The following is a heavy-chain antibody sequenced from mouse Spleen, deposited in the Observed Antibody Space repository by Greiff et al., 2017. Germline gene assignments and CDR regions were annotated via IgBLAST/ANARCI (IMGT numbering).Heavy chain of an antibody. Sequence: EVKLMESGGGLVKPGGSLKLSCAASGFTFSDYYMYWVRQTPEKRLEWVATISDGGSYTYYPDSVKGRFTISRDNAKNNLYLQMSSLKSEDTAMYYCARAYRYDWYFDVWGAGTTVTVSS. CDR2: ISDGGSYT. CDR3: ARAYRYDWYFDV. D-gene: IGHD2-14*01. V-gene: IGHV5-4*02. J-gene: IGHJ1*01. CDR1: GFTFSDYY.